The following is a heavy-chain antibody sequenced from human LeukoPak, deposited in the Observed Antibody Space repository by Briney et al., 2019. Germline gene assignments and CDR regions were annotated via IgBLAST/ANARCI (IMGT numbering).Heavy chain of an antibody. V-gene: IGHV3-7*01. Sequence: PGGSLRLSCAASGFTFANYWMTWVRQAPGKGLGRVANIKQDGTEKFYVDSVKSRFTISRDNVNNSLYLQMNSLRVEDTAIYYCARDVFPFGTPFDYWGQGALVTVSS. CDR1: GFTFANYW. J-gene: IGHJ4*02. CDR2: IKQDGTEK. D-gene: IGHD3-10*01. CDR3: ARDVFPFGTPFDY.